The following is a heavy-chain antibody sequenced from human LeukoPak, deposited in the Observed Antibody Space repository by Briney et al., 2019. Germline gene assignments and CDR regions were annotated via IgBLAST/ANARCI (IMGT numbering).Heavy chain of an antibody. CDR2: IYTTGST. Sequence: SETLSLTCTVSGGSISSYYWSWIRQPAGKGLEWIGRIYTTGSTNYNPSLKSRVTMSVDTSKNQFSLTLSSVTATDTAVYYCARTHSSRYNWFDPWGQGTLVTVSS. D-gene: IGHD6-13*01. CDR3: ARTHSSRYNWFDP. V-gene: IGHV4-4*07. CDR1: GGSISSYY. J-gene: IGHJ5*02.